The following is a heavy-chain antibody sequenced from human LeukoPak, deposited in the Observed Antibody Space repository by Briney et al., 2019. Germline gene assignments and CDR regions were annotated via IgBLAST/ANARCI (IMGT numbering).Heavy chain of an antibody. CDR2: IIPIFGTA. V-gene: IGHV1-69*13. CDR3: ARGDTPESDY. Sequence: SVKVSCKASGYTFTSYAMHWVRQAPGQGLEWMGGIIPIFGTANYAQKFQGRVTITADESTSTAYMELSSLRSEDTAVYYCARGDTPESDYWGQGTLVTVSS. D-gene: IGHD2-15*01. J-gene: IGHJ4*02. CDR1: GYTFTSYA.